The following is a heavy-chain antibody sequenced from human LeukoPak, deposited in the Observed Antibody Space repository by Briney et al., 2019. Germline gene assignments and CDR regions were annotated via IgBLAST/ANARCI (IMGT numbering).Heavy chain of an antibody. CDR3: ARGPPLRCYMDV. J-gene: IGHJ6*03. CDR2: INHSGST. CDR1: GFTFSSYA. V-gene: IGHV4-34*01. D-gene: IGHD4-17*01. Sequence: GSLRLSCAASGFTFSSYAMSWVRQPPGKGLEWIGEINHSGSTNYNPSLKSRVTISVDTSKNQFSLKLSSVTAADTAVYYCARGPPLRCYMDVWGKGTTVTVSS.